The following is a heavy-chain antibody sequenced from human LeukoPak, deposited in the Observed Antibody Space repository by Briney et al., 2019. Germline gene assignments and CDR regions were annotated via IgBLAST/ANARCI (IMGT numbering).Heavy chain of an antibody. CDR2: MNPNSGNT. CDR1: GYTFTSYD. CDR3: ARQTCTSTSCFARWFDP. V-gene: IGHV1-8*01. Sequence: ASVTVSCKASGYTFTSYDINWVRQATGQGLEWMGWMNPNSGNTGYAQKFQGRLTMTRNTSISTVYMELNSLRSEDTAVYYCARQTCTSTSCFARWFDPWGQGTLVTVSS. D-gene: IGHD2-2*01. J-gene: IGHJ5*02.